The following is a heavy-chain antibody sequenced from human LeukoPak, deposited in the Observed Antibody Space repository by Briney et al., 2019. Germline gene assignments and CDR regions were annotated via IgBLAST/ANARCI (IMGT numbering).Heavy chain of an antibody. Sequence: ASVKVSCKASGYTFTGYYMHWVRQAPGQGLEWMGWINPNSGGTNYAQKFQGRVTMTRDTSISTAYMELSRLRSDDMAVYYCARDYYGSGSYSFDPWGQGTLVTVSS. CDR3: ARDYYGSGSYSFDP. CDR1: GYTFTGYY. J-gene: IGHJ5*02. V-gene: IGHV1-2*02. CDR2: INPNSGGT. D-gene: IGHD3-10*01.